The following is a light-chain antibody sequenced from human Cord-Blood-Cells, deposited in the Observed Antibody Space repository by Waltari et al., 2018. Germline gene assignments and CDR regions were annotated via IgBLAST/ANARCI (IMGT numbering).Light chain of an antibody. CDR1: QSISSW. J-gene: IGKJ2*03. V-gene: IGKV1-5*03. CDR3: QQYNSYSPYS. Sequence: DIQMTQSPSTLSASVGDRVTITCRASQSISSWLAWYQQKPGKAPKLLIYKASSLESGVPSRFSGSGSGTEFTLTISSLQPDDFATYYCQQYNSYSPYSFGQGTELDIK. CDR2: KAS.